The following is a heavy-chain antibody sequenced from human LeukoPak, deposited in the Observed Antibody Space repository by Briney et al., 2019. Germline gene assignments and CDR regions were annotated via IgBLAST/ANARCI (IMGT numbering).Heavy chain of an antibody. J-gene: IGHJ1*01. V-gene: IGHV4-59*01. CDR2: LFYSGNT. D-gene: IGHD3-10*01. CDR1: GRSISSYY. Sequence: SETLSLTCSLSGRSISSYYWRWIRQPPRKGLEWIGYLFYSGNTNSNPSLKSRVTILADTSKNQFSLRLNSVTAADTAVYFCGRVRTGNAGSPEYFEDWGQGTLVTVSS. CDR3: GRVRTGNAGSPEYFED.